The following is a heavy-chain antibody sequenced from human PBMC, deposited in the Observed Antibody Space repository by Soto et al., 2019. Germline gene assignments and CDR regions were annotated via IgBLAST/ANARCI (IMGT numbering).Heavy chain of an antibody. CDR1: GGSIGSSGYY. V-gene: IGHV4-39*01. Sequence: SETLSLTCTVSGGSIGSSGYYWGWIRQPPGKGLEWIGCIYYSGTTYYNPSLKSRVTISVDTSKNQFSLKLSSVTAADTAVYYCARYSSVSGWFDPWVQGTLVTVSS. J-gene: IGHJ5*02. D-gene: IGHD2-21*01. CDR3: ARYSSVSGWFDP. CDR2: IYYSGTT.